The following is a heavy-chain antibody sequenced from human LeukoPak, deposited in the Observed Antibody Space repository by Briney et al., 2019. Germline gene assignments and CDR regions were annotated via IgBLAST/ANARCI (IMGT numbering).Heavy chain of an antibody. CDR1: VDSISSSSYC. D-gene: IGHD1-26*01. J-gene: IGHJ4*02. CDR2: IYYSGRT. V-gene: IGHV4-39*07. CDR3: SRMSYDGRTN. Sequence: SETLSLTCTVSVDSISSSSYCCGWIRQPPGKGLELIGSIYYSGRTYYNPSLKSRVTISVDTSKKPFSMTLSSVTAADTAVYYCSRMSYDGRTNWGQGTLVTLSS.